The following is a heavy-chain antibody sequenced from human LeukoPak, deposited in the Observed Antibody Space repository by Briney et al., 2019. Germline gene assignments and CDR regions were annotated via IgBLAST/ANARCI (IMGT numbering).Heavy chain of an antibody. CDR1: GFTFSSSG. CDR2: ISYDGSNK. CDR3: AKGNSSSWYRYYYYYYGMDV. Sequence: GGSLRLSCAASGFTFSSSGMHWVRQAPGKGLEWVAVISYDGSNKYYADSVKGRFTISRDNSKNTLYLQMNSLRAEDTAVYYCAKGNSSSWYRYYYYYYGMDVWGQGTTVTVSS. V-gene: IGHV3-30*18. D-gene: IGHD6-13*01. J-gene: IGHJ6*02.